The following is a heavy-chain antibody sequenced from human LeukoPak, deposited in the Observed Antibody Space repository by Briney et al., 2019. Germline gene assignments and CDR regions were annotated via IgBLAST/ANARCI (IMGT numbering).Heavy chain of an antibody. V-gene: IGHV3-30*02. J-gene: IGHJ4*02. CDR3: AKAYGSNSYYQLPIDF. D-gene: IGHD3-10*01. Sequence: GRSLRLSCAASGFTFSSYGMHWVRPAPGKGLEWVAFIRYDGSNKYYADSVKGRFTISRDNSKNTLYLQMNSLRAEDTAVYYCAKAYGSNSYYQLPIDFWGQGTLVTVSS. CDR1: GFTFSSYG. CDR2: IRYDGSNK.